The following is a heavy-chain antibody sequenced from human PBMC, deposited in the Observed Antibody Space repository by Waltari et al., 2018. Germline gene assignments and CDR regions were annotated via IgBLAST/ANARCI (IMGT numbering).Heavy chain of an antibody. CDR1: GYTFTGYY. Sequence: QVQLVQSGAEVKKPRASVKVSCKASGYTFTGYYTPWVPQAPGQGLEWMGWINPNSGGTNYAQKFQGRVTMTRDTSISTAYMELSRLRSDDTAVYYCATFGEEQWGVGFDIWGQGTMVTVSS. D-gene: IGHD6-19*01. V-gene: IGHV1-2*02. J-gene: IGHJ3*02. CDR2: INPNSGGT. CDR3: ATFGEEQWGVGFDI.